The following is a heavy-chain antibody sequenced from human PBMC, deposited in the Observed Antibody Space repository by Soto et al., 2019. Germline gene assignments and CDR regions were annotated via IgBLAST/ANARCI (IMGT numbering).Heavy chain of an antibody. D-gene: IGHD3-10*01. J-gene: IGHJ3*02. CDR2: FIPIFDAA. V-gene: IGHV1-69*13. CDR3: ARKAESYGFDI. Sequence: ASVKVSCKASGDTFTNYAINWVRQAPGQGLEWMGGFIPIFDAANYAQNFRGRVTITADESTSTAYMELSGLRSEDTAMYYCARKAESYGFDIWGQGTLVTVSS. CDR1: GDTFTNYA.